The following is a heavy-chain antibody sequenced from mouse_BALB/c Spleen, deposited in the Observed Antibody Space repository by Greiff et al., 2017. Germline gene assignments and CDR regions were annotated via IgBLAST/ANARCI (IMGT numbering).Heavy chain of an antibody. CDR1: GFNIKDTY. Sequence: VQLKESGAELVKPGASVKLSCTASGFNIKDTYMHWVKQRPEQGLEWIGRIDPANGNTKYDPKFQGKATITADTSSNTAYLQLSSLTSEDTAVYYCASITTVVSPNVWGAGTTVTVSS. CDR2: IDPANGNT. CDR3: ASITTVVSPNV. J-gene: IGHJ1*01. V-gene: IGHV14-3*02. D-gene: IGHD1-1*01.